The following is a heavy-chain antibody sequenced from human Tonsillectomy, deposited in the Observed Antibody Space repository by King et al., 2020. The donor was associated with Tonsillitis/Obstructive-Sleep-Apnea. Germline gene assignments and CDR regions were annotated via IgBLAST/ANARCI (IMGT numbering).Heavy chain of an antibody. D-gene: IGHD2-8*01. CDR2: IYSDGNT. J-gene: IGHJ4*02. V-gene: IGHV3-53*01. CDR1: GFTVSSNY. Sequence: VQLVESGGGLIQPGGSLRLSCAASGFTVSSNYMSWVRQAPGKGLEWVSLIYSDGNTYYADSVKGRFTISRDNSKNTLYLQMNSLRAEDTAVYYCARELGYCTNGVWSYYFDYGGQGTLVTVSS. CDR3: ARELGYCTNGVWSYYFDY.